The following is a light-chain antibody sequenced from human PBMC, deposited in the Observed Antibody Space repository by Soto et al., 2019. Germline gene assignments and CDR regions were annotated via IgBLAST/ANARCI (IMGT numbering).Light chain of an antibody. J-gene: IGKJ1*01. CDR1: QGISSA. CDR2: DAS. V-gene: IGKV1-13*02. Sequence: IQMTQSTSSLSASVGDRVTITCRASQGISSALAWYQQKRGKSPKLLIYDASSLESRVPSRFSGSGSGTEFTVTISSVQPDDFANYYRQQYNSYWTFGQGTKVDI. CDR3: QQYNSYWT.